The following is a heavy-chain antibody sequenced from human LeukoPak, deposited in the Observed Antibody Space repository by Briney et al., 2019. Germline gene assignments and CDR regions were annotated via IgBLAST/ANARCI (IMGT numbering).Heavy chain of an antibody. CDR1: GGSISSYY. CDR2: IYTSGST. D-gene: IGHD2-2*01. CDR3: ARGGQDIVVERHYYYYMDV. Sequence: SETLSLTCTVSGGSISSYYWSWIRQPAGKGLEWIGRIYTSGSTNYNPSLKSRVTMSVDTSKNQFSLKLSSVTAADTAVYYCARGGQDIVVERHYYYYMDVWGKGTTVTVSS. V-gene: IGHV4-4*07. J-gene: IGHJ6*03.